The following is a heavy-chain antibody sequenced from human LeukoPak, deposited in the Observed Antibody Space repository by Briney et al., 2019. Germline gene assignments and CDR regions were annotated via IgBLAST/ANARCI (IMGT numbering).Heavy chain of an antibody. V-gene: IGHV3-74*01. CDR1: GFTFSSYE. CDR3: AREGYVSYYDFWSGYSPRNWFDP. D-gene: IGHD3-3*01. Sequence: GGSLRLSCAASGFTFSSYEMNWVRQAPGKGLEWVSRINSDGSSTSYADSVKGRFTISRDNAKNTLYLQMNSLRAEDTDVYYCAREGYVSYYDFWSGYSPRNWFDPWGQGTLVTVSS. CDR2: INSDGSST. J-gene: IGHJ5*02.